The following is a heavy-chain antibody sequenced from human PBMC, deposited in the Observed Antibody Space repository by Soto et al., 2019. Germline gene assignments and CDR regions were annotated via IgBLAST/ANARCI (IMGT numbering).Heavy chain of an antibody. CDR3: ARGLGDYGDLYYDGMDV. J-gene: IGHJ6*02. CDR2: ISYDGSNK. Sequence: QVQLVESGGGVVQPGRSLRLSCAASGFTFSSYAMHWVRQAPGKGLEWVAVISYDGSNKYYADSVKGRFTISRDNSKNTLYLQMNSLRAEDTAVYYCARGLGDYGDLYYDGMDVWGQGTTVTVSS. CDR1: GFTFSSYA. D-gene: IGHD4-17*01. V-gene: IGHV3-30-3*01.